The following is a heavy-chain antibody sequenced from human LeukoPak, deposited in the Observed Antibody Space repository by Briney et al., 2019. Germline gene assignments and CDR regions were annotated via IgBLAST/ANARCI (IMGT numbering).Heavy chain of an antibody. D-gene: IGHD1-26*01. CDR3: ARGMGATRAYYYYGMDV. V-gene: IGHV4-34*01. J-gene: IGHJ6*02. CDR2: INHSGST. CDR1: GGSFSGYY. Sequence: SETLSLTCAVYGGSFSGYYWSWIRQPPGKRLEWIGEINHSGSTNYNPSLKSRVTISVDTSKNQFSLKLSSVTAADTAVYYCARGMGATRAYYYYGMDVWGQGTTVTVSS.